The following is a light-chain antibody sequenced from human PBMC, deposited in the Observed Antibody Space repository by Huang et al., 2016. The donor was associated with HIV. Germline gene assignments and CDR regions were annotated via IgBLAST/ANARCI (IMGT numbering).Light chain of an antibody. CDR2: GAS. V-gene: IGKV3-15*01. Sequence: EIVMTQSPATLSASPGERATLSCRASQSVGSNLAWYQQKPGQAPRLLIYGASTRATGIPARFSGSGSGTEFTLTISSLQSEDFAVYYCQQNNNWPPLFTFGPGTKVDIK. CDR3: QQNNNWPPLFT. J-gene: IGKJ3*01. CDR1: QSVGSN.